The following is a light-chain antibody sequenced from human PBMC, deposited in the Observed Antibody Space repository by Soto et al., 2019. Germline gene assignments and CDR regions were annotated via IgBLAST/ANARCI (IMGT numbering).Light chain of an antibody. CDR3: QQYDTSPPMYT. Sequence: EIVLTQSPGTVSLSPGERATLSCRASQSVDSTYLAWYQQKPDQSPRLLIYATSTRAAGIPDRFSGSGSGTDFTLTISRLEPDDVAVYYCQQYDTSPPMYTFGQGTKVDI. V-gene: IGKV3-20*01. J-gene: IGKJ2*01. CDR2: ATS. CDR1: QSVDSTY.